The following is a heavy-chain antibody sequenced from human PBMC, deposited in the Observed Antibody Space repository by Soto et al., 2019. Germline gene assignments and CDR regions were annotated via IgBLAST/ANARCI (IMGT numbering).Heavy chain of an antibody. CDR2: IYQSGST. D-gene: IGHD3-22*01. Sequence: PSESLSLICAVSGGSLSSSAYSWSWIRQPPGKGLEWIGFIYQSGSTYYNPSLKSRVTMSLDRPKNQFSLKLSSVTAADTAVYYCARELLFYDSDGFSWDDAFDIWGQGTMVTVSS. CDR3: ARELLFYDSDGFSWDDAFDI. CDR1: GGSLSSSAYS. J-gene: IGHJ3*02. V-gene: IGHV4-30-2*01.